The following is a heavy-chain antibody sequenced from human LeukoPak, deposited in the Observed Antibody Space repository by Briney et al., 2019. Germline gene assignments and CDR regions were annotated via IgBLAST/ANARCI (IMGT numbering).Heavy chain of an antibody. D-gene: IGHD6-13*01. CDR2: IYYSGST. CDR1: GGSISSYY. V-gene: IGHV4-59*01. J-gene: IGHJ3*02. Sequence: PSETLSRTCTVSGGSISSYYWSWLRQPPGKGLEWIGYIYYSGSTNYNPSLKSRVTISVDTSKNQFSLKLSSVTAADTAVYYCAKRYSSSWYDAFDIWGQGTMVTVSS. CDR3: AKRYSSSWYDAFDI.